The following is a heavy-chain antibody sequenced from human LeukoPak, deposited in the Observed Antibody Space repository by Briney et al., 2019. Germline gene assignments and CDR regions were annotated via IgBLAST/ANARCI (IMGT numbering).Heavy chain of an antibody. V-gene: IGHV5-51*01. CDR3: AASTYGSGSYVGFDS. Sequence: GESLKISCKGSGCIFTNYWIGWVRQMPGKGLEWMGIMYPGDSDTRYSPSFQGQITISANKSISTTYLQWSSLTVSDTAMYYCAASTYGSGSYVGFDSWGQGTLVSVSS. CDR1: GCIFTNYW. CDR2: MYPGDSDT. J-gene: IGHJ4*02. D-gene: IGHD3-10*01.